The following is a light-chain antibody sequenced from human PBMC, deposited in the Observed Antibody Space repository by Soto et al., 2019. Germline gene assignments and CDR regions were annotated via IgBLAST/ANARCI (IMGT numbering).Light chain of an antibody. CDR3: QQANSPPLT. Sequence: DIQVTQSPSTLSASVGDRVTITCRASQSISSWLAWYQQKPGKAPKLLIYDASSLESGVPSRFSGSGSGTEFTLTISNLQPEDFATYYCQQANSPPLTFGGGTKVDIK. CDR2: DAS. V-gene: IGKV1-5*01. CDR1: QSISSW. J-gene: IGKJ4*01.